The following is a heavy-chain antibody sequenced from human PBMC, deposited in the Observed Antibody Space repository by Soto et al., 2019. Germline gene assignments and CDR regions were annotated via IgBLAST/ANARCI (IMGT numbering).Heavy chain of an antibody. CDR1: GGSINNYY. V-gene: IGHV4-59*08. CDR2: IYYSGST. CDR3: ARQGRGAASGAAGGTFDI. Sequence: SETLSLTCTVSGGSINNYYWSWIRQPPGKGLEWIGFIYYSGSTNYNPSLRSLVTISVDASKNQFSLKLSSVTAADTAVYYCARQGRGAASGAAGGTFDIWGQGTMVTVSS. D-gene: IGHD6-13*01. J-gene: IGHJ3*02.